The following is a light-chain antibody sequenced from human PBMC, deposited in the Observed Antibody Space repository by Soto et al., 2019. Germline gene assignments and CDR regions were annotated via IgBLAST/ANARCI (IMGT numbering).Light chain of an antibody. CDR2: STN. CDR1: TSNIGTNY. V-gene: IGLV1-47*02. J-gene: IGLJ2*01. CDR3: SSYANYNVV. Sequence: QSVLTQPPSASGTPGQRVTISCSGSTSNIGTNYVYWYQQLPGTAPRLLMYSTNKRPSGVPDRFSGSKSGTSAFLAITGLRSEDEANYYCSSYANYNVVFGGGTKLTVL.